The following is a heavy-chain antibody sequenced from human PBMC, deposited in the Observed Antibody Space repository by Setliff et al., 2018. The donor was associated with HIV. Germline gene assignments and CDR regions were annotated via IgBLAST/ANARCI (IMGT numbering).Heavy chain of an antibody. CDR2: IQQHGSEI. Sequence: GGSLRLSCAASGYTFSSYWMAWVRQCPGKGLEWVANIQQHGSEIHYVASVEGRFTISRDNAKNSLYLQMNSLRAEDTAVYYCANTQWAPNAWYSFDYWGQGALVTVSS. CDR3: ANTQWAPNAWYSFDY. CDR1: GYTFSSYW. D-gene: IGHD6-19*01. J-gene: IGHJ4*02. V-gene: IGHV3-7*05.